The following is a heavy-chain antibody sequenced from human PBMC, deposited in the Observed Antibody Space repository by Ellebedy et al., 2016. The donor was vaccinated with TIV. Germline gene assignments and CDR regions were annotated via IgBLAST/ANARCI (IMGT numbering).Heavy chain of an antibody. D-gene: IGHD3-22*01. CDR2: MNSDGSST. CDR1: GFTFSSYW. J-gene: IGHJ4*02. V-gene: IGHV3-74*01. CDR3: ARVYDSIDY. Sequence: GESLKISCAASGFTFSSYWMHWVRQAPGKGLVWVSRMNSDGSSTGYADSVKGRFTISRDNAKNSLYLQMNSLRAEDTAVYYCARVYDSIDYWGQGTLVTVSS.